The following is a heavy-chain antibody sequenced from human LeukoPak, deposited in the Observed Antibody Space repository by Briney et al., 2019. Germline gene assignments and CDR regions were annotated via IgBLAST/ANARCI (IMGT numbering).Heavy chain of an antibody. J-gene: IGHJ4*02. V-gene: IGHV3-53*01. CDR1: GFTVSNNY. Sequence: GGSLRLSCAASGFTVSNNYMGWVRQAPGKGLEWVSIIYSGGNTYYADSVKGRFTISRDNSKNTLYLQMNSLRAEDTAVYYCAREERPFYFDYWGQGTLVTVSS. CDR3: AREERPFYFDY. CDR2: IYSGGNT. D-gene: IGHD6-25*01.